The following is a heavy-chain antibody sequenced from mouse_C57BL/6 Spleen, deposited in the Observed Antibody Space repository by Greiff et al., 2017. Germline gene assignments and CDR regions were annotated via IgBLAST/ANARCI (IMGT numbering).Heavy chain of an antibody. CDR2: IDPSDSYT. Sequence: QVQLQQPGAELVMPGASVKLSCKASGYTFTSYWMHWVKQRPGQGLEWIGEIDPSDSYTNYNQKFKGKSTLTVDKSSSTAYMQLSSLTSEDSAVYCGARGLRRHWYFDVWGTGTTVTVSS. CDR1: GYTFTSYW. CDR3: ARGLRRHWYFDV. D-gene: IGHD2-2*01. V-gene: IGHV1-69*01. J-gene: IGHJ1*03.